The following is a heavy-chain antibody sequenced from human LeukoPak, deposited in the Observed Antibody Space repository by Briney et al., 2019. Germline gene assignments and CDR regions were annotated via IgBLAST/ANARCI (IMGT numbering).Heavy chain of an antibody. J-gene: IGHJ4*02. CDR2: IRYDGSNK. Sequence: GGSLRLSCAASGFTFSSYGMHWVRQAPGKGLEWVAFIRYDGSNKYYADSVKGRFTISRDNSKNTLYLQMNSLRAEDTAVYYCAKDILPDYYDSSGYYVRPPSDYWGQGTLVTVSS. CDR1: GFTFSSYG. CDR3: AKDILPDYYDSSGYYVRPPSDY. V-gene: IGHV3-30*02. D-gene: IGHD3-22*01.